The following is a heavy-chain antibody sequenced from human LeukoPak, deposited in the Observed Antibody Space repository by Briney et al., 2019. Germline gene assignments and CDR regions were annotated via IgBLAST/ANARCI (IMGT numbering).Heavy chain of an antibody. J-gene: IGHJ4*02. Sequence: GGSLRLSCAASGFTFTSAWMTWVRQAPGKGREWLANIRQDGGATYYGGPVKGRFTISRDNAEKSLFLQMNSLRAEDTAVYYCAPSKDTAGGPYWGQGTLVTVSS. V-gene: IGHV3-7*01. D-gene: IGHD5-18*01. CDR2: IRQDGGAT. CDR1: GFTFTSAW. CDR3: APSKDTAGGPY.